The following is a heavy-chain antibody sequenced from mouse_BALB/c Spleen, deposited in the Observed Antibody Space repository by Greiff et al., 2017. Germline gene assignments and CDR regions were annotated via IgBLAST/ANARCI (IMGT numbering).Heavy chain of an antibody. CDR3: TRQRTTVVAEGFDY. J-gene: IGHJ2*01. V-gene: IGHV1-69*02. CDR1: GYTFTSYW. CDR2: IYPSDSYT. Sequence: QVQLQQPGAELVRPGASVKLSCKASGYTFTSYWINWVKQRPGQGLEWIGNIYPSDSYTNYNQKFKDKATLTVDKSSSTAYMQLSSPTSEDSAVYYCTRQRTTVVAEGFDYWGQGTTLTVSS. D-gene: IGHD1-1*01.